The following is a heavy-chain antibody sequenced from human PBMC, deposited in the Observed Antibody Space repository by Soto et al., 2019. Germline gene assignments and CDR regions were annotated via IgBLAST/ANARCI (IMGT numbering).Heavy chain of an antibody. Sequence: DVQLLESGGHLVQPGGSLRLSCAASGFTFSSYAMSWGRQAPGKGLEWVSSVSAGGDMTYYSDSVKGRFTISRDNSNNALFLQMNSLRIEDTGLYYCARGDRGGSGSPASYYYSGLDVWGQGATVTVS. V-gene: IGHV3-23*01. CDR1: GFTFSSYA. D-gene: IGHD3-10*01. J-gene: IGHJ6*02. CDR3: ARGDRGGSGSPASYYYSGLDV. CDR2: VSAGGDMT.